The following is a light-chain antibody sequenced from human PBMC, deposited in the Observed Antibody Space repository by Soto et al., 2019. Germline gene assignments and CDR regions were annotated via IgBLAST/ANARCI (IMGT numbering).Light chain of an antibody. Sequence: EIVLTQSPGTLSLSPGERATLSCRASQSVNRNYLAWYQQKPGQAPRLLIYGASSRATGIPDRFSGSGSGTDFTLTISRLEPEDFAVYHYQQYDNSPITFGQGTRLEIK. CDR1: QSVNRNY. V-gene: IGKV3-20*01. CDR2: GAS. J-gene: IGKJ5*01. CDR3: QQYDNSPIT.